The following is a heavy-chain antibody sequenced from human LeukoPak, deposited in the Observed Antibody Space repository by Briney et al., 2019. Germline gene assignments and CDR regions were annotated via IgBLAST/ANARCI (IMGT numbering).Heavy chain of an antibody. CDR2: ISYDGSNK. J-gene: IGHJ4*02. D-gene: IGHD6-19*01. Sequence: GGSLRLSCAASGFTFSSYAMHWVRQAPGKGPEWVAVISYDGSNKYYADSVKGRFTISRDNSKNTLYLQMNSLRAEDTAVYYCARGRAGKPTFDYWGQGTLVTVSS. CDR1: GFTFSSYA. V-gene: IGHV3-30-3*01. CDR3: ARGRAGKPTFDY.